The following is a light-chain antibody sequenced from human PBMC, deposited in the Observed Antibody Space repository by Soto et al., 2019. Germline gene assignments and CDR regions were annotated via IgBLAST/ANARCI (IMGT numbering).Light chain of an antibody. CDR2: LGS. V-gene: IGKV2-28*01. CDR3: MQALQTPT. Sequence: DIVMTQSPLSLPVTPGEPASISCRSSQSLLHSNGYNYLDWYLQKPGQSPQLLIYLGSNRSSGVPDRFSGSGSGTDFTLKISRVEAEDVRVYYCMQALQTPTFGGGTKVDIK. CDR1: QSLLHSNGYNY. J-gene: IGKJ4*01.